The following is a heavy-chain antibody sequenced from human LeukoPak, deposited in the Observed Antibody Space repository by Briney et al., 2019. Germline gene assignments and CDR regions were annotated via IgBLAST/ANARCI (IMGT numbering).Heavy chain of an antibody. Sequence: PSETLSLTCAVSGGSISSSNWWSWVRQPPGKGLEWIGEIYHSGSTNYNPSLKSRVTISVDKSKNQFSLKLSSVTAADTAVYYCAREFHDFWSGGHDAFDIWGQGTMVTVSS. D-gene: IGHD3-3*01. CDR3: AREFHDFWSGGHDAFDI. CDR1: GGSISSSNW. CDR2: IYHSGST. J-gene: IGHJ3*02. V-gene: IGHV4-4*02.